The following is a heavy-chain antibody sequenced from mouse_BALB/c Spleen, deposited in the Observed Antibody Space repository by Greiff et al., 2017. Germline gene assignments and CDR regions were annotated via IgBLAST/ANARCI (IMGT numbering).Heavy chain of an antibody. CDR1: GYTFTDYA. J-gene: IGHJ3*01. CDR2: ISTYYGDA. D-gene: IGHD2-3*01. Sequence: QVQLQQSGAELVRPGVSVKISCKGSGYTFTDYAMHWVKQSHAKSLEWIGVISTYYGDASYNQKFKGKATMTVDKSSSTAYMELARLTSEDSAIYYCARQNDGYYVRLAYWGQGTLVTVSA. CDR3: ARQNDGYYVRLAY. V-gene: IGHV1S137*01.